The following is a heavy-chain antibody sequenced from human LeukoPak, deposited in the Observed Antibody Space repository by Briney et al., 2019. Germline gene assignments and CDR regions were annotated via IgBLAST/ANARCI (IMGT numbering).Heavy chain of an antibody. CDR1: GFTVSNNY. CDR2: IFSLGST. CDR3: ARHFDSGDYVENPIDY. D-gene: IGHD3-22*01. Sequence: GGSLRLSCAASGFTVSNNYMSWVRQTPGKGLEWVLIIFSLGSTYYADSVKGRFTISRDNSKNTLYLQLNSLRVEDTAVYYCARHFDSGDYVENPIDYWGQGTLVTVSS. J-gene: IGHJ4*02. V-gene: IGHV3-66*02.